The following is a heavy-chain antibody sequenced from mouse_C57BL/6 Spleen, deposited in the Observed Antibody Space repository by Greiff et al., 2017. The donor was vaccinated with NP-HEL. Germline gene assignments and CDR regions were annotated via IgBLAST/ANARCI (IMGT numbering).Heavy chain of an antibody. CDR2: IYPGSGNT. CDR3: ARGGLRRDWYFDV. Sequence: QVQLQQSGPELVKPGASVKISCKASGYSFTCYYIHWVKQRPGQGLEWIGWIYPGSGNTKYNEKFKGKATLTADTSSSTAYMQLSSLTSEDSAVYYCARGGLRRDWYFDVWGTGTTVTVSS. V-gene: IGHV1-66*01. CDR1: GYSFTCYY. J-gene: IGHJ1*03. D-gene: IGHD2-4*01.